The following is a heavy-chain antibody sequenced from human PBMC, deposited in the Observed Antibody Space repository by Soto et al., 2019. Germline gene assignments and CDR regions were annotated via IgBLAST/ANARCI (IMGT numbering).Heavy chain of an antibody. V-gene: IGHV4-4*07. J-gene: IGHJ4*02. CDR3: ARGGTRSADLPTY. CDR2: IYSSGSA. Sequence: VRLQESGPGLVEPSETLSLTCSVSGDSINNYYWSWIRQPAGKGLEWIGRIYSSGSANYNPSLRTLGTMSVDTSKNQGFLSVTSVTAADTAVYFCARGGTRSADLPTYWGQGIQVIVSS. D-gene: IGHD1-1*01. CDR1: GDSINNYY.